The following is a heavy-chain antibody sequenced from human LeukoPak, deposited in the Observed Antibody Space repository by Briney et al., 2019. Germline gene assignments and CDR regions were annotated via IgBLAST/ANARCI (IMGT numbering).Heavy chain of an antibody. CDR1: GGSINSGDYY. Sequence: TLSLTCTVSGGSINSGDYYWSWIRQHPGKGLEWIGYIYYSGSTYYNPSLKSRVTISVDTSKNQFSLKLSSVTAADTAVYYCARAPGPESLDYWGQGTLVTVSS. D-gene: IGHD1-14*01. J-gene: IGHJ4*02. CDR2: IYYSGST. CDR3: ARAPGPESLDY. V-gene: IGHV4-31*03.